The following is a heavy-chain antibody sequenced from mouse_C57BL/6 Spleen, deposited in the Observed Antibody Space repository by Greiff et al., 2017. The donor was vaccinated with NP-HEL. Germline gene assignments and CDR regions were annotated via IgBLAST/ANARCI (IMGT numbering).Heavy chain of an antibody. CDR2: IYPGNSDT. CDR3: TRGATVVAEMDY. V-gene: IGHV1-5*01. CDR1: GYTFTSYW. J-gene: IGHJ4*01. Sequence: VQLQQSGTVLARPGASVKMSCKTSGYTFTSYWMHWVKQRPGQGLEWIGAIYPGNSDTSYNQKFKGKAKLTAVTSASTAYMELSSLTNEDSAVYYCTRGATVVAEMDYWGQGTSVTVSS. D-gene: IGHD1-1*01.